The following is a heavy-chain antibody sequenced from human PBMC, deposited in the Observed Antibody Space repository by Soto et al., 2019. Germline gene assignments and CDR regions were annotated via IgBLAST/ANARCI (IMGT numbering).Heavy chain of an antibody. V-gene: IGHV1-18*04. Sequence: GASVKVSCKASRYTFTRSGISWVRQAPVQGREWMGWISAYNGNTNYAQKLQGRVTMTTDTSTSTAYMELRSLRSDDTAVYYCARGRYCSSTSCPGRGWFDPWGQGTLVTVSS. J-gene: IGHJ5*02. CDR2: ISAYNGNT. CDR3: ARGRYCSSTSCPGRGWFDP. CDR1: RYTFTRSG. D-gene: IGHD2-2*01.